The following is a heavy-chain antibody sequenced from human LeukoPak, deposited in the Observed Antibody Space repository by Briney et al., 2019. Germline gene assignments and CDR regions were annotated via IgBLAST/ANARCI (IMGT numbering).Heavy chain of an antibody. CDR1: GFTSSAYS. V-gene: IGHV3-21*01. Sequence: PGGSLRLSCAASGFTSSAYSMNWVRQAPGKGLEWVSSISSSSTYIYYADSVKGRFTISRDNAKNSLYLRMNSLRAEDTAVYYCARDTYYDFWSGYPALDYWGQGTLVTVSS. CDR2: ISSSSTYI. D-gene: IGHD3-3*01. J-gene: IGHJ4*02. CDR3: ARDTYYDFWSGYPALDY.